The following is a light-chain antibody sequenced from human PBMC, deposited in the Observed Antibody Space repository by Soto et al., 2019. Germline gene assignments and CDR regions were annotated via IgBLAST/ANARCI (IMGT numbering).Light chain of an antibody. CDR3: QQRTNWPLT. J-gene: IGKJ4*01. V-gene: IGKV3-11*01. CDR2: DAS. Sequence: EIVLTQSPATLSLSPGERATLSCRASQSVSSNLAWYQQKPGQAPRLLIYDASNGVTGIPARFSGSGSGTDFTLTINSLEPEDFAIYYCQQRTNWPLTFGGGTKVEIK. CDR1: QSVSSN.